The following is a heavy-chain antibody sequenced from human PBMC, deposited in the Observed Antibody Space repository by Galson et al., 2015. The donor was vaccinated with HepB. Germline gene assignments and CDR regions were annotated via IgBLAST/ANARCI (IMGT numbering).Heavy chain of an antibody. CDR2: ISSSSSYI. J-gene: IGHJ4*02. CDR1: GFTFSSYS. D-gene: IGHD2-15*01. CDR3: ARDINCSGGSCLD. V-gene: IGHV3-21*01. Sequence: SLRLSCAASGFTFSSYSMNWVRQAPGKGLEWVSSISSSSSYIYYADSVKGRFTISRDNAKNSLYLQMNSLRAEDTAVYYCARDINCSGGSCLDWGQGTLVTVSS.